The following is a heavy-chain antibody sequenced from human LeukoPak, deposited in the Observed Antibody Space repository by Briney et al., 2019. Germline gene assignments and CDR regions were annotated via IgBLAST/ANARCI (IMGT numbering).Heavy chain of an antibody. CDR1: GYTFTSYG. J-gene: IGHJ4*02. CDR2: ISAYNGNT. CDR3: ARDRIGFKSPPPDY. V-gene: IGHV1-18*01. Sequence: ASVKVSCKASGYTFTSYGISWVRQAPGQGLEWMGWISAYNGNTNYAQKLQGRVTMTTDTSTSTAYMELRSLRSDDTAVYYCARDRIGFKSPPPDYWCQGTLVTVSS.